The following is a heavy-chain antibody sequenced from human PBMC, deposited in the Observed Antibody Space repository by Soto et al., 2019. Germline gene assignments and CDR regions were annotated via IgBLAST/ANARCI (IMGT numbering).Heavy chain of an antibody. CDR2: INPNTGNP. Sequence: QVQLVQSGSESMQPGASVKVSCKGSGYNFNSHSINWLRQAPGQGLEWMGWINPNTGNPTYEQGFTGRFVFSVDTSVSTLYLKIFSLRVADSAVYSCARNRAGGSFDSWGQGPWSPSPQ. CDR1: GYNFNSHS. D-gene: IGHD1-26*01. V-gene: IGHV7-4-1*01. J-gene: IGHJ4*02. CDR3: ARNRAGGSFDS.